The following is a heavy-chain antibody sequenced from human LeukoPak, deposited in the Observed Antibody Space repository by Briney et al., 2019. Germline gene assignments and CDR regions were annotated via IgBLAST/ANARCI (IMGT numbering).Heavy chain of an antibody. CDR2: INAGNGNT. V-gene: IGHV1-3*01. D-gene: IGHD3-3*01. J-gene: IGHJ5*02. Sequence: ASVKVSCKASGYTFTSYAMHWVRQAPGQRLEWMGWINAGNGNTKYSQKFQGRVTITRDTSASTAYMELSSLRSEDTAVYYCARGTSYYDFWSGYQHNWFDPWGQGTLVTVSS. CDR1: GYTFTSYA. CDR3: ARGTSYYDFWSGYQHNWFDP.